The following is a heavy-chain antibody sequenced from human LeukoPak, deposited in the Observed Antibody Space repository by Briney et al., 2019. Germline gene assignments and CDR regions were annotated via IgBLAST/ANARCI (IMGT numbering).Heavy chain of an antibody. Sequence: ASVKVSCKASGYTFTSYAMHWVRQAPGQRLECMGWINAGNGNTKYSQEFQGRVTITRDTSTSTAYMELSSLRSAATAVYYCARGSRTGWYSGFDYWGQGTLVTVSS. J-gene: IGHJ4*02. V-gene: IGHV1-3*03. CDR3: ARGSRTGWYSGFDY. D-gene: IGHD6-19*01. CDR2: INAGNGNT. CDR1: GYTFTSYA.